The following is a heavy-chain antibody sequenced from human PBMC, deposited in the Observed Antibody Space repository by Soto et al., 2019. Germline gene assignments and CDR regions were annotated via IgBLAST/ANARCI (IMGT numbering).Heavy chain of an antibody. CDR2: IIPILGTA. D-gene: IGHD3-22*01. J-gene: IGHJ4*02. Sequence: QVILAQSGAEVKKPGSSVKVSCKVSVGSFSSFSINWVRQAPGQRFEWMGGIIPILGTANFTQKFQDRVTFTADESTATAYMTLSSLTSEDTAFYYCTSFDSNGYYPQNHYWGPGTQVTVSS. CDR1: VGSFSSFS. CDR3: TSFDSNGYYPQNHY. V-gene: IGHV1-69*01.